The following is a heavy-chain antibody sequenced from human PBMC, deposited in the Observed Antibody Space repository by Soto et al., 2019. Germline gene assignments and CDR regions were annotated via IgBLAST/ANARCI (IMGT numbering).Heavy chain of an antibody. J-gene: IGHJ5*02. CDR1: GFTFSSYW. CDR2: IKQDGSEK. CDR3: ARGADGEKKSHWFDP. Sequence: GGSLRLSCAASGFTFSSYWMSWVRQAPGKGLEWVANIKQDGSEKYYVDSVKGRFTISRDNAKNSLYLQMNSLRAEDTAVYYCARGADGEKKSHWFDPWGQGTLVTVSS. V-gene: IGHV3-7*05.